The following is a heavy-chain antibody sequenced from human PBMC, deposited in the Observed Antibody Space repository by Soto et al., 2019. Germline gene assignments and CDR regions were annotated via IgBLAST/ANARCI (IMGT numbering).Heavy chain of an antibody. CDR3: ARHRVPSVYDPIPGCFDS. V-gene: IGHV4-39*01. Sequence: QLQLQESGPGLVKPSETLSLTCTVSGGSLSSSSSYWGWIRQPPGKGLEWIGSMSYSGSTYHNPSLKSRVTLSVDTSQSRFSLKLPSVTAADTAVYYCARHRVPSVYDPIPGCFDSWGQGILVTASS. CDR1: GGSLSSSSSY. J-gene: IGHJ4*02. CDR2: MSYSGST. D-gene: IGHD5-12*01.